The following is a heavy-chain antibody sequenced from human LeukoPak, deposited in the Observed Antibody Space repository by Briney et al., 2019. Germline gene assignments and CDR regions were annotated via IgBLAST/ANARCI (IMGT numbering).Heavy chain of an antibody. J-gene: IGHJ4*02. D-gene: IGHD2-2*03. Sequence: SETLSLTCTVSGGSISSYYWSWIRQPPGKGLEWIGYIYYSGSTNYNPSLKSRVTISVDTSKNQFSLKLRSVTAADTAVYYCARDGGYCSCTNGYDYWGQGTLVTVSS. CDR3: ARDGGYCSCTNGYDY. CDR2: IYYSGST. V-gene: IGHV4-59*01. CDR1: GGSISSYY.